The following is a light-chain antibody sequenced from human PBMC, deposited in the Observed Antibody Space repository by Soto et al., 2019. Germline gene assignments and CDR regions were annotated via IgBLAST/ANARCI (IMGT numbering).Light chain of an antibody. V-gene: IGLV2-14*01. CDR1: SSDVGGYNY. J-gene: IGLJ1*01. CDR3: TSYTSISTYV. Sequence: QSVLTQPASVSGSPGQSITISCTGTSSDVGGYNYVAWYQQHPDKAPKLLIYDVSNRPSGVFIRFSGSKSGNTASLTISGLLPEDEADYYCTSYTSISTYVFGTGTKVTVL. CDR2: DVS.